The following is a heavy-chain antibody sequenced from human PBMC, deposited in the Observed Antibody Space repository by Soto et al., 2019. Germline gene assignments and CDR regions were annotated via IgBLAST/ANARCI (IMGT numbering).Heavy chain of an antibody. CDR2: ISYDGSNK. V-gene: IGHV3-30-3*01. CDR1: GFTFSSYA. CDR3: ARCYYDSSGYYLPYYYYYGMDV. Sequence: GGSLRLSCAASGFTFSSYAMHWVRQAPGKGLEWVAVISYDGSNKYYADSVKGRFTISRDNSKNTLYLQMNSLRAEDTAVYYCARCYYDSSGYYLPYYYYYGMDVWGQGTTVTVSS. D-gene: IGHD3-22*01. J-gene: IGHJ6*02.